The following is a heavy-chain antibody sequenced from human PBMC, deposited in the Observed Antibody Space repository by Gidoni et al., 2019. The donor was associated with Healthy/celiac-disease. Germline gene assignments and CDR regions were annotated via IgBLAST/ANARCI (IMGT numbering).Heavy chain of an antibody. CDR3: ARHQDIQYCSGGSCYFDY. D-gene: IGHD2-15*01. V-gene: IGHV1-18*01. J-gene: IGHJ4*02. CDR1: GYTFTSYG. CDR2: ISAYNGNT. Sequence: QVQLVQSGAEVKKPGASVKVSCKASGYTFTSYGISWVRQAPGQGLEWMGWISAYNGNTNYAQKLQGRVTMTTDTSTSTAYMELRSLRSDDTAVYYCARHQDIQYCSGGSCYFDYWGQGTLVTVSS.